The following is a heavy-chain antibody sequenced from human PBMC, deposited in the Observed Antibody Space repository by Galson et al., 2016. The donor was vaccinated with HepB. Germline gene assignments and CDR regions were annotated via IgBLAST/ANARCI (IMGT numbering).Heavy chain of an antibody. CDR2: ITSSGNTI. CDR1: GFSFSDYY. Sequence: SLRLSCAASGFSFSDYYMNWIRQAPGKGLEWVSYITSSGNTIYYADSVKGRFTISRDSAKNSLYLQINSLRAEDTAIFCCPRGHLWGWLPASFDYWGQGTLVPLSS. V-gene: IGHV3-11*01. J-gene: IGHJ4*02. CDR3: PRGHLWGWLPASFDY. D-gene: IGHD2-15*01.